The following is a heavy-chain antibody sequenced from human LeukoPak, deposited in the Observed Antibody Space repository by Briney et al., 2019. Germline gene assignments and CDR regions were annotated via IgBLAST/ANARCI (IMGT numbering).Heavy chain of an antibody. CDR2: ISYSGST. J-gene: IGHJ4*02. Sequence: SETLSLTCTVSGGSISSGGHYWSWIRQHSGKGLEWIGYISYSGSTHYKPSLEGRISISMETSKSQFSLKLNSVTAADTAMYYCARSDTLTYSGSDCFSLFDSWGRGTLVTVSS. V-gene: IGHV4-31*03. CDR3: ARSDTLTYSGSDCFSLFDS. CDR1: GGSISSGGHY. D-gene: IGHD2-21*02.